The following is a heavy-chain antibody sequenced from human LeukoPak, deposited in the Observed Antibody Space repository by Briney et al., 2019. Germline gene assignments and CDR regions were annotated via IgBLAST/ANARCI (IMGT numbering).Heavy chain of an antibody. V-gene: IGHV3-21*01. J-gene: IGHJ4*02. CDR2: ISSSSSSYI. Sequence: GGSLRLSCAASGFTFSSYEMNWVRQAPGKGLEWVSSISSSSSSYIYYADSVKGRFTISRDNAKNSLYLQMNSLRAEDTAVYYCARDPSESGTVLWFGEYQYYFDYWGQGTLVTVSS. D-gene: IGHD3-10*01. CDR1: GFTFSSYE. CDR3: ARDPSESGTVLWFGEYQYYFDY.